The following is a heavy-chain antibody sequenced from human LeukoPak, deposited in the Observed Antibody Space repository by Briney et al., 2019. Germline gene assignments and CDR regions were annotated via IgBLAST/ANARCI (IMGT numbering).Heavy chain of an antibody. V-gene: IGHV4-59*01. CDR2: IYYSGST. Sequence: PSETLSLTCAVSGVSISSYYWSWIRQPPGKGLEWIADIYYSGSTNYNPSRKSRVTISVDTSKNQFSLKLSSVTAADTAVYYCASVNFDYWGQGTLVTVSS. J-gene: IGHJ4*02. CDR3: ASVNFDY. CDR1: GVSISSYY.